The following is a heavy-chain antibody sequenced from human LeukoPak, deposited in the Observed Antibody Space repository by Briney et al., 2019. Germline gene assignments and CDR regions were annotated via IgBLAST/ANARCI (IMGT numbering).Heavy chain of an antibody. V-gene: IGHV3-7*01. CDR1: GFTVSSNY. D-gene: IGHD3-22*01. J-gene: IGHJ4*02. CDR3: ARDPDTCGYYYVEY. Sequence: GGSLRLSCAASGFTVSSNYMNWVRQAPGKGLEWVAKIKQDGSEKYYVDSVKSRFTISRDNAKNSLYLQMNSLRVEDTAVYYCARDPDTCGYYYVEYWGQGTLVTVSS. CDR2: IKQDGSEK.